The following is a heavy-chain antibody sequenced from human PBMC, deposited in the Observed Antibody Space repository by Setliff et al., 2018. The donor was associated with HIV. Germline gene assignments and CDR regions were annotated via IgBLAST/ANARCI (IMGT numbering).Heavy chain of an antibody. D-gene: IGHD1-26*01. CDR2: IYTSGST. Sequence: SETLSLTCTVSGGSISSGSYYWSWIRQPAGKGLEWIGRIYTSGSTNYNPSLKSRVTISVDTSKNQFSLKLTSVTAADRAVYYCAKGGDIWGQGTMVTVSS. CDR1: GGSISSGSYY. J-gene: IGHJ3*02. CDR3: AKGGDI. V-gene: IGHV4-61*02.